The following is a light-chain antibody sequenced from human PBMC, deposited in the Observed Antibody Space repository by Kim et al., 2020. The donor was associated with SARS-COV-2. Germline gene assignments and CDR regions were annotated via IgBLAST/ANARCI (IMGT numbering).Light chain of an antibody. J-gene: IGLJ2*01. Sequence: ASVKLTCTLSSGHSSYAIAWHQQQPEKGPRYLMKLNSDGSHSKGDGFPDRFSGSSSGAERYLTISSLQSEDEADYYCQTLGTGIVVFGGGTQLTVL. CDR2: LNSDGSH. CDR3: QTLGTGIVV. CDR1: SGHSSYA. V-gene: IGLV4-69*01.